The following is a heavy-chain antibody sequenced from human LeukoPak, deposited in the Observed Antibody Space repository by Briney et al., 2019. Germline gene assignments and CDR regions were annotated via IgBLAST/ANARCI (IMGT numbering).Heavy chain of an antibody. V-gene: IGHV3-21*01. D-gene: IGHD3-10*01. Sequence: GGSLRLSCAASGITFSSFSMGWVRPAPGKGLEWVSSISATTIYIYYADSVKGRFTISRDNAKNSLYLQMNSLRAEDTAVYYCARGMYGSGSYNLFDYWGQGTLVTVSS. CDR1: GITFSSFS. CDR2: ISATTIYI. CDR3: ARGMYGSGSYNLFDY. J-gene: IGHJ4*02.